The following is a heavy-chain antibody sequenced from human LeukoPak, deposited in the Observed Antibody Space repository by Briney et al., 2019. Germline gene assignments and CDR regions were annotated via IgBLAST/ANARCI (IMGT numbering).Heavy chain of an antibody. D-gene: IGHD2-15*01. J-gene: IGHJ4*02. CDR3: ARTDGTWNFDK. CDR2: INRSGST. CDR1: GGAFSGYY. V-gene: IGHV4-34*01. Sequence: PETPCPSCALYGGAFSGYYRSGIRQPPGKGLEWIGEINRSGSTNYNPSLKSPVTISVDTSQDQFSLKLSSVTAADSAVYYCARTDGTWNFDKWGQGTLVTVSS.